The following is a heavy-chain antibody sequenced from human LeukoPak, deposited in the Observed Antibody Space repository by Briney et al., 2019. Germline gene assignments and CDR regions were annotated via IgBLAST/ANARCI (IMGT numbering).Heavy chain of an antibody. J-gene: IGHJ6*03. Sequence: GASVKVSCKASGYTFTGYYMHWVRQATGQGLEWMGWMNPNSGNTGYAQKFQGRVTMTRNTSISTAYMELSSLRSEDTAVYYCARWARYYDILTGYYSYYYYYMDVWGKGTTVTISS. CDR1: GYTFTGYY. D-gene: IGHD3-9*01. V-gene: IGHV1-8*02. CDR3: ARWARYYDILTGYYSYYYYYMDV. CDR2: MNPNSGNT.